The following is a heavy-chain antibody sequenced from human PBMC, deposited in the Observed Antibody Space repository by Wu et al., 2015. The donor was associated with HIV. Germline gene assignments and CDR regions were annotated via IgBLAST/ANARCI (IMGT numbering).Heavy chain of an antibody. CDR2: IIPIYRTT. CDR3: ARDEALRMVAATAPFDS. J-gene: IGHJ4*02. CDR1: GGTFSFFA. V-gene: IGHV1-69*13. D-gene: IGHD2-15*01. Sequence: QVQLVQSGAEVKKPGSSVKVSCKASGGTFSFFAINWVRQAPGQGLEWLGRIIPIYRTTNYAQSFHGRVTITADEFTSTAYLELSSLRSEDTALYFCARDEALRMVAATAPFDSWGQGTLITVAS.